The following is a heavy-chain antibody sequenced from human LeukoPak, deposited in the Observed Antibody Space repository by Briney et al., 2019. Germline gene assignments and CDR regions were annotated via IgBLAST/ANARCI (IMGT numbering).Heavy chain of an antibody. CDR3: ARERINCSSASCYTEFDY. CDR2: ISSDGSNK. D-gene: IGHD2-2*02. V-gene: IGHV3-30-3*01. Sequence: GRSLRLSCAASGFTFSSYAMHWVRQAPGKGLEWVAVISSDGSNKYYADSVKGRFTISRDNSKNTLYLQMNSLRAEDTAVCYCARERINCSSASCYTEFDYWGQGTLVTVSS. J-gene: IGHJ4*02. CDR1: GFTFSSYA.